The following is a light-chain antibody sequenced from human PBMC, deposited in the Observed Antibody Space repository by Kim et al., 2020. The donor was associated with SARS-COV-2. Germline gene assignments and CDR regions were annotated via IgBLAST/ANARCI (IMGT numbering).Light chain of an antibody. CDR1: QSVRGTY. Sequence: SPGERATLSCRTSQSVRGTYLGWYQQKPGQAPRLLIYGASSRATGIPDRFSGSGSGTDFTLTISRLEPEDFAVYYCQQYGSSPRTFGQGTKVDIK. V-gene: IGKV3-20*01. J-gene: IGKJ1*01. CDR3: QQYGSSPRT. CDR2: GAS.